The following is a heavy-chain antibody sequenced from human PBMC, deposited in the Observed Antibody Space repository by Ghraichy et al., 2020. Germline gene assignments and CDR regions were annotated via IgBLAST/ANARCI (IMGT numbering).Heavy chain of an antibody. D-gene: IGHD3-3*01. V-gene: IGHV4-39*01. CDR3: AGQEILEPVDP. CDR2: IYHSGTT. CDR1: GASISSSSYY. J-gene: IGHJ5*02. Sequence: SETLSLTCTVSGASISSSSYYWVCIRQPPGLGLEWIGSIYHSGTTYYSPTHKRRVTISVDTSTNQFSLKLSSVTAADTAVYYCAGQEILEPVDPWGQGTLVAVSS.